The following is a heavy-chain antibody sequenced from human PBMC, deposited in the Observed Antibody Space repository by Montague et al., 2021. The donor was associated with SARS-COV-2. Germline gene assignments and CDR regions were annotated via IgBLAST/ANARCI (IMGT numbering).Heavy chain of an antibody. CDR1: GGSISSGSYY. CDR3: ARDIAVAGLFDY. D-gene: IGHD6-19*01. J-gene: IGHJ4*02. Sequence: TLSLTCTVSGGSISSGSYYWSWIRQPAGKGLEWIGCIYISGSTNYNPSLKSRVTISVDTSKNQFSLKLSSVTAADTAVYYCARDIAVAGLFDYWGQGTLVTVSS. V-gene: IGHV4-61*02. CDR2: IYISGST.